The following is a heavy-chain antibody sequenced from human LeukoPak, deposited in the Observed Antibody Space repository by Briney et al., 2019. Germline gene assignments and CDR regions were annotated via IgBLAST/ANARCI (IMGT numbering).Heavy chain of an antibody. CDR3: AKTYYYDSSGYFYAFDI. J-gene: IGHJ3*02. V-gene: IGHV3-23*01. Sequence: PGRSLRLSCAASGFTFSSYAMSWVRPAPGKGLEWVSAISGSGGSTYYADSVKGQFTISRDNSKNTLYLQMNSLRAEDTGVYYCAKTYYYDSSGYFYAFDIWGQGTMVTVSS. D-gene: IGHD3-22*01. CDR1: GFTFSSYA. CDR2: ISGSGGST.